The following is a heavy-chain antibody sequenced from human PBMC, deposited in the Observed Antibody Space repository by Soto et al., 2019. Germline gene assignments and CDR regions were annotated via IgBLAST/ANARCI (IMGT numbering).Heavy chain of an antibody. Sequence: EVQLLESGGGLVQPGGSLRLSCVASGFTFITFDMSWVRQAPGKGLEWVSEISGSDGRTYYADSVNHRFTISRDNSKNTLYLQMNSLRAEDTAVYYCAKGAWLDYWGQGILVTVSS. V-gene: IGHV3-23*01. J-gene: IGHJ4*02. D-gene: IGHD3-9*01. CDR3: AKGAWLDY. CDR2: ISGSDGRT. CDR1: GFTFITFD.